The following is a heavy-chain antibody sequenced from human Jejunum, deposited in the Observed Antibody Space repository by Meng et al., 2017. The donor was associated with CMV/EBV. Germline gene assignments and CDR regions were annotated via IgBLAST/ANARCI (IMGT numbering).Heavy chain of an antibody. CDR3: ARLYGSSSDSPFDP. Sequence: VPGVSISRSYWTWIRQSPGRRLEWIGYISPGGGTSRNPSLKSRVTMSADTSKSQLSLTLTSVTAADTAVYYCARLYGSSSDSPFDPWGQGTLVTVSS. V-gene: IGHV4-59*01. CDR2: ISPGGGT. CDR1: GVSISRSY. D-gene: IGHD6-6*01. J-gene: IGHJ5*02.